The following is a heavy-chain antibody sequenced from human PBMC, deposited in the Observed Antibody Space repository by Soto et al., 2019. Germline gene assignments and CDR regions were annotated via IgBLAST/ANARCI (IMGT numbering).Heavy chain of an antibody. CDR2: ISYDGSNK. CDR3: AKARYYDILTGYSDFDY. D-gene: IGHD3-9*01. V-gene: IGHV3-30*18. J-gene: IGHJ4*02. CDR1: GFTFSSYG. Sequence: GGSLRLSCAASGFTFSSYGMHWVRQAPGKGLEWVAVISYDGSNKYYADSVKGRFTISRDNSKNTLYLQMNSLRAEDTAVYYCAKARYYDILTGYSDFDYWGQGTLVTVSS.